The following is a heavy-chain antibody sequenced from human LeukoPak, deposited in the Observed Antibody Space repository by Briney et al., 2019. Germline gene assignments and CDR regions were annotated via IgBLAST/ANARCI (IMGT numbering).Heavy chain of an antibody. Sequence: GGSLRLSCAASGFTFSSYSMNWVRQAPGKGLEWISYIGISSGNTKYADSVKGRFAISGDKAKNSLYLQMNSLRVEDTAVYYCARDYKYAFDNWGQGTLVTVSS. D-gene: IGHD5-24*01. V-gene: IGHV3-48*01. CDR3: ARDYKYAFDN. J-gene: IGHJ4*02. CDR2: IGISSGNT. CDR1: GFTFSSYS.